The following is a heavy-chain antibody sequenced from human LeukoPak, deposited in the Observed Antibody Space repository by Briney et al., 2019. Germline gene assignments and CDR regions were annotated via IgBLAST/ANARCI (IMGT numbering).Heavy chain of an antibody. D-gene: IGHD5-12*01. CDR3: ARAYSGYDYYYYYYMDV. Sequence: ASVKVSCKASGYTFTSYDINWVRQATGQGLEWMGWMNPNSGNTGYAQQFQGKVTMTRNTSISTAYLELSSLRSEDTAVYYCARAYSGYDYYYYYYMDVWGKGTTVTVSS. CDR2: MNPNSGNT. J-gene: IGHJ6*03. CDR1: GYTFTSYD. V-gene: IGHV1-8*01.